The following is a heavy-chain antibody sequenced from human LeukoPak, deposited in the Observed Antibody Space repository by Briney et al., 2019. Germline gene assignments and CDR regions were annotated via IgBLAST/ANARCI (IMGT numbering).Heavy chain of an antibody. CDR3: ARRPSSGWPFDY. CDR1: GFTFSSYS. D-gene: IGHD6-19*01. V-gene: IGHV3-21*01. J-gene: IGHJ4*02. CDR2: ISSSSSYI. Sequence: GGSLRLSCAASGFTFSSYSMNWVRQAPGKGLEWVSSISSSSSYIYYADSVKGRLTISRDNAKNSLYLQMNSLRAEDTAVYYCARRPSSGWPFDYWGQGTLVTVSS.